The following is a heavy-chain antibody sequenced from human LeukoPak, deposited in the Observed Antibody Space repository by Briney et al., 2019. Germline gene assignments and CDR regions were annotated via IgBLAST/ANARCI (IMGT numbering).Heavy chain of an antibody. CDR3: ARDRRNADLDY. CDR2: IHSSGSII. J-gene: IGHJ4*02. CDR1: GFTISSYS. Sequence: PGGSLRLSCAASGFTISSYSMNWIRQAPGQGLEWVSYIHSSGSIIYYGDYVKRRFTISRDIAKNFLYLQMNSLRADDTAVYYCARDRRNADLDYWGQGTLVTVSS. V-gene: IGHV3-48*01.